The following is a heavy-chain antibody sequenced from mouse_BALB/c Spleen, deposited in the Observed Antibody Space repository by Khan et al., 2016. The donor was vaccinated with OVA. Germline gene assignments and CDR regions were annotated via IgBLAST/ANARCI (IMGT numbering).Heavy chain of an antibody. CDR1: GYSITTDYA. CDR3: ARVYGGDFDY. CDR2: ISYSGNT. Sequence: EVELVESGPGLVEPSQSLSLTCTVTGYSITTDYAWNWIRQFPGNKLEWMGYISYSGNTKYNTSLKSRISITRDTSKNQFFLQLKSVTTEDTDRYYCARVYGGDFDYWGQGTTLTVSS. V-gene: IGHV3-2*02. D-gene: IGHD1-1*01. J-gene: IGHJ2*01.